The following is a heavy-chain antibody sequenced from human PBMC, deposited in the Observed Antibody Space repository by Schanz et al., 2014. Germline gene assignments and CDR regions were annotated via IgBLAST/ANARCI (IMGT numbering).Heavy chain of an antibody. J-gene: IGHJ4*02. CDR1: GFTFSSYG. D-gene: IGHD2-15*01. Sequence: QVQLVESGGGVVQPGRSLRLSCAASGFTFSSYGMHWVRQAPGKGLEWVAVIWYDGSNKYYADSVKGRFTISRDNSKNTLFLQMNSRRAEDTAVYYCAQDHTTESCYSAGPPIDYWGQGTLLTVSS. CDR2: IWYDGSNK. V-gene: IGHV3-33*06. CDR3: AQDHTTESCYSAGPPIDY.